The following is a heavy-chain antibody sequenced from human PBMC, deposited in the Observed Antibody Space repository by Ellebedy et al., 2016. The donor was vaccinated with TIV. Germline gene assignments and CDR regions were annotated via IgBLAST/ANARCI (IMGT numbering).Heavy chain of an antibody. V-gene: IGHV3-30-3*01. CDR1: GFTFSSYA. D-gene: IGHD1-14*01. J-gene: IGHJ4*02. CDR2: ISYDGSNK. CDR3: ARDSILPEPDPEFILDY. Sequence: GESLKISCAASGFTFSSYAMHWVRQAPGKGLEWVAVISYDGSNKYYADSVKGRFTISRDNSKNTLYLQMNSLRAEDTAVYYCARDSILPEPDPEFILDYWGQGTLVTVSS.